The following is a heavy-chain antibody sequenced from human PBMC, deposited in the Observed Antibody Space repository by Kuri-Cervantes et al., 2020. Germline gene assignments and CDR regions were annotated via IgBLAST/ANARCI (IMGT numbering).Heavy chain of an antibody. Sequence: SETLSLTCTVSGGSISSSSYYWGWIRQPPGKGLEGIGRIYYSGSTYYNPSLKSRVTISVDTSKNQFSRKLSSVTAADTDVYYCASLPGRSVVDVWGQGTTVTVSS. D-gene: IGHD3-16*02. CDR2: IYYSGST. V-gene: IGHV4-39*01. CDR1: GGSISSSSYY. J-gene: IGHJ6*02. CDR3: ASLPGRSVVDV.